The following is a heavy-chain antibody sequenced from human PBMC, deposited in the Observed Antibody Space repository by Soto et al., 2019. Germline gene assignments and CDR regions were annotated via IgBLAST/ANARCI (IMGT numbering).Heavy chain of an antibody. CDR2: IYSYGDT. D-gene: IGHD1-26*01. CDR1: GITVSDKY. J-gene: IGHJ5*02. Sequence: EGQVVESGGGLIQPGGSLRLSCAASGITVSDKYMSWVRQAPGKGLEWVAVIYSYGDTYYADSVKGRFTISRDNSKNTVYLHMNSLRAEDTAVYHCARDPGYSTGTFSFDPWGQGTLVTVSS. CDR3: ARDPGYSTGTFSFDP. V-gene: IGHV3-53*01.